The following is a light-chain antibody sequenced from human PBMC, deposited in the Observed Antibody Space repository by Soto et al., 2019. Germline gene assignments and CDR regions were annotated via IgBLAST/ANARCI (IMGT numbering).Light chain of an antibody. Sequence: GDSVTITCRSSQSINIWLAWYQQKPGKAPKLLIYKASTLQSGVPSRFSGSGSGTEFTLTISSLQPDDFATFYCQQYNSYPYNFGQGTRLE. V-gene: IGKV1-5*03. CDR2: KAS. CDR1: QSINIW. J-gene: IGKJ2*01. CDR3: QQYNSYPYN.